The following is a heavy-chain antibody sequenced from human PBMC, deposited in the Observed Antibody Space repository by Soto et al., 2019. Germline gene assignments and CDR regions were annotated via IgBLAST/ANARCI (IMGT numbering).Heavy chain of an antibody. Sequence: SETLSLTCTVSGGSISSGGYYWSWIRQHPGKGLEWIGYIYYSGSTYYNPSLKSRVTISVDTSKNQFSLKLSSVTAADTAVYYCARDYYDSSGSVLPFYYWGQGTLVTVSS. V-gene: IGHV4-31*03. CDR2: IYYSGST. D-gene: IGHD3-22*01. CDR1: GGSISSGGYY. CDR3: ARDYYDSSGSVLPFYY. J-gene: IGHJ4*02.